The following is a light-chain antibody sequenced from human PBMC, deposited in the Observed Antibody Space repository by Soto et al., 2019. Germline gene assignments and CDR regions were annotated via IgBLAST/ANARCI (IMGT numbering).Light chain of an antibody. J-gene: IGLJ1*01. Sequence: QSVLTQPPSASGTPGQMVTISCSGSSSIIGGNTVNWYQQLPGTAPKLLIYSDDQRPSGVPARFSGSKSGTSASLAISGLQSEDEADYYCAAWDDSLNGPSYVFGTGPKLTVL. CDR2: SDD. V-gene: IGLV1-44*01. CDR3: AAWDDSLNGPSYV. CDR1: SSIIGGNT.